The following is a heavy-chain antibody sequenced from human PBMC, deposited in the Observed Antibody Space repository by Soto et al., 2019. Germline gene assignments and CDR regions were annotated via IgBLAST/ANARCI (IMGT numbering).Heavy chain of an antibody. CDR1: GFTFSSYW. CDR2: IKQDGSEK. Sequence: GGSLRLSCAASGFTFSSYWMSWVRQAPGKGLEWVANIKQDGSEKYYVDSVKGRFTISRDNAKNSLYLQMNSLRAEDTAVYYCARDRGVDYGDSYYFDYWGQGTLVTVSS. CDR3: ARDRGVDYGDSYYFDY. D-gene: IGHD4-17*01. J-gene: IGHJ4*02. V-gene: IGHV3-7*01.